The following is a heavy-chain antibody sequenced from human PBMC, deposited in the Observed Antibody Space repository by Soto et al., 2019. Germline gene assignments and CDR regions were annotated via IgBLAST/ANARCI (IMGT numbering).Heavy chain of an antibody. CDR1: GYTFTSYW. CDR2: IYPVDSDA. CDR3: ARHTSPSNSSGFYYYAMDV. Sequence: GESLKISCKGSGYTFTSYWIGWVRQVPGKGLEWMGIIYPVDSDARYSPSFQGQVTISVDKSISTAHLQWSSLEASDTAMYYCARHTSPSNSSGFYYYAMDVWVHGNTVTV. V-gene: IGHV5-51*01. J-gene: IGHJ6*02. D-gene: IGHD6-6*01.